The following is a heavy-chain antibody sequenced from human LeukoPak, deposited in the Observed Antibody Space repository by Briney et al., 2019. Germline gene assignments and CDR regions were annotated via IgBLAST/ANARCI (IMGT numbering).Heavy chain of an antibody. Sequence: GASVTVSFKASGYTFTSYGISWVRQAPGQGREGMGWISAYNGNTNYAQKLQGRVTMTTDTSTSKAYMELRSQRSDDTAVYYCGVLRYFDWLPRYWGQGTLVSVSS. D-gene: IGHD3-9*01. V-gene: IGHV1-18*04. CDR1: GYTFTSYG. CDR3: GVLRYFDWLPRY. CDR2: ISAYNGNT. J-gene: IGHJ4*02.